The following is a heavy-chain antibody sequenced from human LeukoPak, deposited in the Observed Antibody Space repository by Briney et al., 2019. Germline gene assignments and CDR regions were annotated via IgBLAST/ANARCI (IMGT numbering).Heavy chain of an antibody. CDR3: ARETPGYCSSTSCYAHYYGVDV. V-gene: IGHV1-18*01. D-gene: IGHD2-2*01. Sequence: ASVKVSCKASGYTFTSYGISWVRQAPGQGLEWMGWISAYNGNTNYAQKLQGRVTMTTDTSTSTAYMELRSLRSDDTAVYYCARETPGYCSSTSCYAHYYGVDVWGQGTTVTVSS. CDR2: ISAYNGNT. J-gene: IGHJ6*02. CDR1: GYTFTSYG.